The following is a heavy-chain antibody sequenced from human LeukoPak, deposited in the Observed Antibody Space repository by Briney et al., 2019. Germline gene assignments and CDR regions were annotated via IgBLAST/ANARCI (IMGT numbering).Heavy chain of an antibody. CDR2: ISSSSSYI. J-gene: IGHJ6*03. D-gene: IGHD3-3*01. CDR3: ARVAYYDFWSGYYTDYYYYMDV. Sequence: GGSLRLSCAASGFTFSSYSMNWVRQAPGKGLEWVSSISSSSSYIYYADSVKGRFTISRDNAKNSLYLQMNSLRAEDTAVYYCARVAYYDFWSGYYTDYYYYMDVWAKGPRSPSP. CDR1: GFTFSSYS. V-gene: IGHV3-21*01.